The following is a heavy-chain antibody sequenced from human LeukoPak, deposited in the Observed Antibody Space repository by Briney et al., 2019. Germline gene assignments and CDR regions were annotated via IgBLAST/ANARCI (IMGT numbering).Heavy chain of an antibody. CDR3: AKDNRRHYTSGPNPDSLH. CDR2: ISWNSGTI. V-gene: IGHV3-9*01. CDR1: GFIFNNYA. J-gene: IGHJ4*02. D-gene: IGHD6-19*01. Sequence: GGSLRLSCAGSGFIFNNYAMHWVRQPPGKGLEWVSGISWNSGTIDYADSVRGRSTISRDNAKNSLYLQMDSLRVEDTAFYYCAKDNRRHYTSGPNPDSLHWGQGALVTVSS.